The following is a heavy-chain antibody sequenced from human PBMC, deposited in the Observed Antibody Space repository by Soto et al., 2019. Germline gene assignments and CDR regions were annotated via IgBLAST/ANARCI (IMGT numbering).Heavy chain of an antibody. CDR3: IGMIAATLDY. V-gene: IGHV4-39*01. Sequence: SGTLSLTCSVSGCSIKNTNYHWGWIRQPPGKGLEWIGNLYYRGANDYNPSLKTRVTISVDTTKNLLSLNLSFVTAADTAVYFCIGMIAATLDYWGQGTLVTVSS. CDR1: GCSIKNTNYH. CDR2: LYYRGAN. J-gene: IGHJ4*01. D-gene: IGHD2-15*01.